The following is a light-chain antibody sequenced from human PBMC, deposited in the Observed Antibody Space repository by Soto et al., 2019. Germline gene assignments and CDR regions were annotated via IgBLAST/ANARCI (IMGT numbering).Light chain of an antibody. Sequence: DIVMTQSPDSLAVSLGERATINCKSSQNVLYWYNNKNHLGWYQQKPGQSPKLLIKWASARESGVPDRFVDSGSGTDFTLTINSLQPEDVATYFGQQYYSTPHTFGQGTRLEI. CDR3: QQYYSTPHT. CDR1: QNVLYWYNNKNH. J-gene: IGKJ2*01. CDR2: WAS. V-gene: IGKV4-1*01.